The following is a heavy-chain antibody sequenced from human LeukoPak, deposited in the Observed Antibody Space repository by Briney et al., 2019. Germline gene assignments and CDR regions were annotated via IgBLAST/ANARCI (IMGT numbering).Heavy chain of an antibody. D-gene: IGHD3-10*01. V-gene: IGHV4-31*03. Sequence: KPSETLSLTCTVSGGSISSGGYYWSWIRRHPGKGLEWIGYIYYSGSTYYNPSLKSRVTISVDTSKNQFSLKLSSVTAADTAVYYCARSITMVRGVMAFTFDYWGQGTLVTVSS. CDR3: ARSITMVRGVMAFTFDY. CDR2: IYYSGST. CDR1: GGSISSGGYY. J-gene: IGHJ4*02.